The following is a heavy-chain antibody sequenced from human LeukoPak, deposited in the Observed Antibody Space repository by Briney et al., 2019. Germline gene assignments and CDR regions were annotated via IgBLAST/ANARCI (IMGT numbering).Heavy chain of an antibody. CDR2: IYPNNGGT. V-gene: IGHV1-2*02. CDR3: ARGFRTGDMTTFAH. D-gene: IGHD2-15*01. CDR1: VYIFTGYY. Sequence: GASVKVSCKASVYIFTGYYIHWVRQAPGQGLDWMGWIYPNNGGTDYAQKFQGRVTMTRDTSISTAYMEVSRVRSDDTAVYYCARGFRTGDMTTFAHWGQGTLVTVSS. J-gene: IGHJ4*02.